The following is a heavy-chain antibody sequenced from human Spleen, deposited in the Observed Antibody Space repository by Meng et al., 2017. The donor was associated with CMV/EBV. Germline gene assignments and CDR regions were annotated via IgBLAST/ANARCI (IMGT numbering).Heavy chain of an antibody. J-gene: IGHJ5*02. CDR3: ARGSHYGGTHNWFDP. CDR1: GLAFSSYW. D-gene: IGHD4-23*01. V-gene: IGHV3-48*04. CDR2: ITTSGRTM. Sequence: GGSLRLSCEASGLAFSSYWMSWVRQAPGKGLEWISYITTSGRTMFYADSVKGRFTISRDNAKNSLYLQMSSLRAEDTAVYYCARGSHYGGTHNWFDPWGHGTLVTVSS.